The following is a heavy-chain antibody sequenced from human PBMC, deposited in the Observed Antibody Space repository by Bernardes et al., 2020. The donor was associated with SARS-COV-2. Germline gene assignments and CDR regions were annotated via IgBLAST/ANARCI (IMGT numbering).Heavy chain of an antibody. V-gene: IGHV1-18*01. Sequence: ASVKVSCKTSGFTFTSHAISWVRQAPGQGLEWMGWISAYSDITNYAQKFQGRVTMTRDTSTNTAYMELRSLRSDDTAVYYCARGGEGLYNWFDPWGQGTLVTVSS. CDR2: ISAYSDIT. D-gene: IGHD3-10*01. CDR1: GFTFTSHA. CDR3: ARGGEGLYNWFDP. J-gene: IGHJ5*02.